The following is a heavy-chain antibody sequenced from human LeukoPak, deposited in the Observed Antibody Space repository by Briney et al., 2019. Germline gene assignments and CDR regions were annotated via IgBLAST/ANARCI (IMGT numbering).Heavy chain of an antibody. CDR2: IYSGGST. CDR3: ARGAIPSLEYYFDY. Sequence: GGSLRLSCAASGFTVSSNYMSWVRQAPGKGLEWVSVIYSGGSTYYADSVKGRFTISRDSSKNTLYLQMNSLRAEDTAVYYCARGAIPSLEYYFDYWGQGTLVTVSS. D-gene: IGHD2-2*01. CDR1: GFTVSSNY. V-gene: IGHV3-53*01. J-gene: IGHJ4*02.